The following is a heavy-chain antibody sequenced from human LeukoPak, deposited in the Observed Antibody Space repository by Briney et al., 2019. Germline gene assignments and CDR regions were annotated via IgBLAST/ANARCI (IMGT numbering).Heavy chain of an antibody. V-gene: IGHV1-18*01. J-gene: IGHJ6*03. CDR2: ISAYNGNT. Sequence: ASVKVSCKASGYTFTSYGISWVRQAPGQGLEWMGWISAYNGNTNYAQKLQGRVTITADKSTSTAYMELSSLRSEDTAVYYCARAYYYYYMDVWGKGTTVTVSS. CDR3: ARAYYYYYMDV. CDR1: GYTFTSYG.